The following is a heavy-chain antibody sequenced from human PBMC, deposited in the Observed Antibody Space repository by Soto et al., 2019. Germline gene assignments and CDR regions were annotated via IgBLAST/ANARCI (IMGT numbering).Heavy chain of an antibody. V-gene: IGHV4-4*02. D-gene: IGHD3-3*01. CDR2: IHHSGGT. CDR3: VRNGYYSLDY. Sequence: QVQLQESGPGLVKPSGTLSLTCAVSGDSISSHDWWSWVRQPPNKGLEWIAEIHHSGGTNYNATIMSRANISVDNSKNQFSLKLISATAADTAVYYCVRNGYYSLDYWGQGTLVSVSS. J-gene: IGHJ4*02. CDR1: GDSISSHDW.